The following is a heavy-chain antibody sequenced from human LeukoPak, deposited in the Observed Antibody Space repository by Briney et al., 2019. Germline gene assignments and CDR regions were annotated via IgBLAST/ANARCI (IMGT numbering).Heavy chain of an antibody. CDR1: GASISSYY. V-gene: IGHV4-59*01. D-gene: IGHD1-26*01. CDR2: IYYSGST. Sequence: PSQTLSLTCTVAGASISSYYWSWIRQPPGKGLEWIGYIYYSGSTNYNPSLKSRVPISVDTAKNQFSLKLSSVTAADTAVYYCARFSGSYRAYYYYYMDVWGKGTTVTVSS. CDR3: ARFSGSYRAYYYYYMDV. J-gene: IGHJ6*03.